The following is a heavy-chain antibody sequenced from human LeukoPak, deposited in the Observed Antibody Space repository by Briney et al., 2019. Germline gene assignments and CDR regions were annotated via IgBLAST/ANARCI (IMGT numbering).Heavy chain of an antibody. CDR1: GFTFSSYS. CDR2: IYSGGST. CDR3: ARDAYSSSSGRAFDI. D-gene: IGHD6-6*01. Sequence: PGGSLRLSCAASGFTFSSYSMNWVRQAPGKGLEWVSVIYSGGSTYYADSVKGRFTISRDNSKNTLYLQMNSLRAEDTAVYYCARDAYSSSSGRAFDIWGQGTMVTVSS. J-gene: IGHJ3*02. V-gene: IGHV3-53*01.